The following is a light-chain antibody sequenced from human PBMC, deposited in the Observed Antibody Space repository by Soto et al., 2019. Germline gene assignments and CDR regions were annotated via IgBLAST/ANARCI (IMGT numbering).Light chain of an antibody. V-gene: IGKV1-27*01. Sequence: DIQMTQSPSSLSASVGDRVTITCRASQGISSDLAWYQQKPGKVPKLLIYAASTLQSGVPSRFSGSGSGTDFTLTISSLQPEDVATYYCQKYNSAITFGQGTRLEIK. J-gene: IGKJ5*01. CDR1: QGISSD. CDR3: QKYNSAIT. CDR2: AAS.